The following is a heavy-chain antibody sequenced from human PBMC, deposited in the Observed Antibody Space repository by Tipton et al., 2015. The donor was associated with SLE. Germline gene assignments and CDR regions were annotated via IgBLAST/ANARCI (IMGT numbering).Heavy chain of an antibody. V-gene: IGHV4-39*07. Sequence: TLSLTCTVSGGSISSSSYYWGWIRQPPGKGLEWIGSIYYSGSTYYNPSLKSRVTISVDTSKNQFSLKLSSVTAADTAVYYCARGDHPLPWFDPWGQGTLVTVSS. CDR3: ARGDHPLPWFDP. CDR1: GGSISSSSYY. J-gene: IGHJ5*02. CDR2: IYYSGST.